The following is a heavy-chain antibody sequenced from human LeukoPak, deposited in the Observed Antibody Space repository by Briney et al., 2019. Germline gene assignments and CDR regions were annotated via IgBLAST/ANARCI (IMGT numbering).Heavy chain of an antibody. CDR2: IYPGYSDT. CDR1: GYSFTNYW. CDR3: ARMYSTSRGNYFDY. J-gene: IGHJ4*02. V-gene: IGHV5-51*01. D-gene: IGHD6-6*01. Sequence: GGSLRLTCKVSGYSFTNYWISWVRQMPAKGLEWMWIIYPGYSDTRYIPSFQDQVTISADKSISTPYLQCSSVKASDTAMYYCARMYSTSRGNYFDYWGKGTLLTVSS.